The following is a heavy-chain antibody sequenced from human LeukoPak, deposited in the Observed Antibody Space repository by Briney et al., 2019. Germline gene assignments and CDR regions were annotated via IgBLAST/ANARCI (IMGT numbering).Heavy chain of an antibody. CDR3: ARQWARGVIVRHFDY. Sequence: SGTLSLTCAVSGGSISSSNWWSWVRPPPGKGLEWIGEIYHSGSTNYNPSLKSRVTMSVDKSKNQFSLKLSSVTAADTAVYYCARQWARGVIVRHFDYWGQGTLVTVSS. J-gene: IGHJ4*02. D-gene: IGHD3-16*02. CDR2: IYHSGST. V-gene: IGHV4-4*02. CDR1: GGSISSSNW.